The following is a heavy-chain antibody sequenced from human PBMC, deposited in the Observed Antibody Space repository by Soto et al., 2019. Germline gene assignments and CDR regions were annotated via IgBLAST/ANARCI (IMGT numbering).Heavy chain of an antibody. CDR3: VRAYLGRLPRRADYYYAMDV. CDR1: GFSFRDYD. Sequence: EVQLVESGGGSVQPGESLRLSCAASGFSFRDYDMHWVRQRKGKGLEWVSALGAARDPYYVGSVKGRFSVSRDNAQNSLFLQMNNLRVDDTAVYFCVRAYLGRLPRRADYYYAMDVCGRGTTVTVSS. CDR2: LGAARDP. V-gene: IGHV3-13*05. D-gene: IGHD1-26*01. J-gene: IGHJ6*02.